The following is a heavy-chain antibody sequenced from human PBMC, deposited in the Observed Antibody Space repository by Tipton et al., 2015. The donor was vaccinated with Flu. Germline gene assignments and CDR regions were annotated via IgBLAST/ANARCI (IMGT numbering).Heavy chain of an antibody. J-gene: IGHJ6*03. Sequence: HLVQSGAEVKKPGSSVKVSCKASGGTFSSYAISWVRQAPGQGLEWMGGIIPIFGTANYAQKFQGRVTITADESTSTAYMELSSLRSEDTAVYYCGGSGGAARPPAYYYYYYYMDVWGKGTTVTVSS. CDR3: GGSGGAARPPAYYYYYYYMDV. CDR2: IIPIFGTA. V-gene: IGHV1-69*01. D-gene: IGHD6-6*01. CDR1: GGTFSSYA.